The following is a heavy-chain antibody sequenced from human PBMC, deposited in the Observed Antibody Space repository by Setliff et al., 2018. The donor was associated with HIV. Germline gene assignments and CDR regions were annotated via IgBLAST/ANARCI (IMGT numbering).Heavy chain of an antibody. CDR1: GFTFSTFA. J-gene: IGHJ3*01. V-gene: IGHV3-30*07. Sequence: PGGSLRLSCVASGFTFSTFAMHWVRQAPGKGPEWVSVITYDGSRTYYADSVKGRFTISRDNAKNSLFLQMNSLRIEDTAVYYCARDHGGSSLVWGQGTMVTVSS. D-gene: IGHD6-13*01. CDR2: ITYDGSRT. CDR3: ARDHGGSSLV.